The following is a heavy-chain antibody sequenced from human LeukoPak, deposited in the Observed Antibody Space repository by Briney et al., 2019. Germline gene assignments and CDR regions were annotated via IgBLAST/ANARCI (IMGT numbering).Heavy chain of an antibody. V-gene: IGHV3-64*01. D-gene: IGHD3/OR15-3a*01. J-gene: IGHJ4*02. Sequence: GALSLSCAASGFPFSTYAMHWVRQAQGKGLEYVSAFSSNGGSTYYANSVKGRFTISRDNSKNTLYLQLGSLRAEDMAVYYCARAGNVYDFWSGPYDYWGQGTLVTVSS. CDR2: FSSNGGST. CDR1: GFPFSTYA. CDR3: ARAGNVYDFWSGPYDY.